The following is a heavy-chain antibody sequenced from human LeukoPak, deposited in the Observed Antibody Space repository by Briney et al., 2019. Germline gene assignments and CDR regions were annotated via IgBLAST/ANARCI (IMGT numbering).Heavy chain of an antibody. CDR2: INHSGST. CDR3: ARGTSYYYYYYMDV. V-gene: IGHV4-34*01. J-gene: IGHJ6*03. D-gene: IGHD2-2*01. Sequence: SETLSLTCAVYGGSFSGYYWSWIRQPPGKGLEWIGEINHSGSTNYNPSLKSRVTISVDTSKNQFSLKLSSVTAADTAVYYCARGTSYYYYYYMDVWGKGTTVTVSS. CDR1: GGSFSGYY.